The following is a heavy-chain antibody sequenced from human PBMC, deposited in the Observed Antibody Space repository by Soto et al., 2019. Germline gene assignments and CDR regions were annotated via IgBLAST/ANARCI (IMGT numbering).Heavy chain of an antibody. CDR2: TSNDGSNK. CDR1: GFTFSSYA. Sequence: GSXRLSCSASGFTFSSYAMHWVRQAPGKGLEWVATTSNDGSNKYYIDSVEGRFTISRDNSKNTLYLQMNSLRTDDTAVFYCGAGWYFADYWGQGTQVTVSS. J-gene: IGHJ4*02. V-gene: IGHV3-30*04. CDR3: GAGWYFADY. D-gene: IGHD6-19*01.